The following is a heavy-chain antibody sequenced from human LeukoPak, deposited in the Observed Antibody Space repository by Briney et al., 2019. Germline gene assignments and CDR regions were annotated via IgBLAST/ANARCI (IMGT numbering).Heavy chain of an antibody. D-gene: IGHD4-23*01. J-gene: IGHJ3*02. Sequence: GGSLRLSCAASGFTFSSHAMSWVRQAPGKGLEWVSTISGSGSRTYYADSVKGRFTISRDNSKNTLYLQMNSLRAEDTALYYCARGDYGGYSGKGAFDIWGQGTMVTVSS. CDR3: ARGDYGGYSGKGAFDI. CDR2: ISGSGSRT. V-gene: IGHV3-23*01. CDR1: GFTFSSHA.